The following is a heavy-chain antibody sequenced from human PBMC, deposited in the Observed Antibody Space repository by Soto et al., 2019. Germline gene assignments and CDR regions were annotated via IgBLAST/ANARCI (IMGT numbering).Heavy chain of an antibody. Sequence: SETLSLTCTVSGGSISSGDYYWSWIRQPPGKGLEWIGYIYYTGTTYYNPSLKSRVTISLDTSKNQFSLRLTSVTAADTAVYYCARLGAYYQSIDSWGPGTLVTGSS. CDR3: ARLGAYYQSIDS. CDR2: IYYTGTT. V-gene: IGHV4-30-4*01. CDR1: GGSISSGDYY. J-gene: IGHJ5*01. D-gene: IGHD2-21*01.